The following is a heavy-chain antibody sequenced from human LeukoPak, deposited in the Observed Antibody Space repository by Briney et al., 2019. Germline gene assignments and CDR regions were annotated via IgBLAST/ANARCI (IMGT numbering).Heavy chain of an antibody. Sequence: SLRLSCAPSGFTFSSYAMSWDRQAPAHGLEGVSVIYSGGSTYYADSVKGRFTISRDNSKSTLYIQMNSLRAEDTAVYYCARAKPKNMVRGLIMRRESRYYFDYWGQGTLVTVSS. CDR1: GFTFSSYA. D-gene: IGHD3-10*01. CDR3: ARAKPKNMVRGLIMRRESRYYFDY. J-gene: IGHJ4*02. CDR2: IYSGGST. V-gene: IGHV3-53*01.